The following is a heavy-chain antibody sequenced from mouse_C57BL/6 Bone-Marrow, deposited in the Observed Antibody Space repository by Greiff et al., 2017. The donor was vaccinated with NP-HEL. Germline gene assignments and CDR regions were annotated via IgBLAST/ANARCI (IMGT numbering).Heavy chain of an antibody. CDR1: GYTFTSYW. CDR2: IDPSDSYT. V-gene: IGHV1-50*01. J-gene: IGHJ2*01. D-gene: IGHD4-1*01. CDR3: ARSELGRGY. Sequence: VQLQQPGAELVKPGASVKLSCKASGYTFTSYWMQWVKQRPGQGLEWIGEIDPSDSYTNYNQKFKGKATLTVDTSSSTAYMQLSSLTSEDSAVYYCARSELGRGYWGQGTTLTVSS.